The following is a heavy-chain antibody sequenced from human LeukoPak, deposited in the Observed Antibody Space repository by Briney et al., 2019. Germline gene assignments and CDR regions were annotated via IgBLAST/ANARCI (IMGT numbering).Heavy chain of an antibody. D-gene: IGHD5-18*01. J-gene: IGHJ3*02. V-gene: IGHV5-51*01. CDR1: GYSFTSNW. CDR3: ARDTPTNAFDI. Sequence: GESLKISCKGSGYSFTSNWIGWARQMSGKGLEWMGIIYPGDSDTRYSPSFQGQVTISVDKSISTAYLHWSSLKASDTAMYYCARDTPTNAFDIWGQGTMVTVSS. CDR2: IYPGDSDT.